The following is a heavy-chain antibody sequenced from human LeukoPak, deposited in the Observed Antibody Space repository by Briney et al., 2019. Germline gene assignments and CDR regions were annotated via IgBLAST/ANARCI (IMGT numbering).Heavy chain of an antibody. J-gene: IGHJ5*02. CDR1: GGSFSGYY. Sequence: SETLSLTCAVYGGSFSGYYWSWIRQPPGKGLEWIGEINHSGSTNYNPSLKSRVTISVDTSKNQFSLKLSSVTAADTAVYYCARKLPYGSGSYYTNWFDPWGQGTLVTVSS. CDR3: ARKLPYGSGSYYTNWFDP. CDR2: INHSGST. V-gene: IGHV4-34*01. D-gene: IGHD3-10*01.